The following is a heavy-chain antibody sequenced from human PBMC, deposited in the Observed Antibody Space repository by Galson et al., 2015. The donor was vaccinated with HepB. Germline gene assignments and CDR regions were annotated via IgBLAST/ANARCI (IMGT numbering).Heavy chain of an antibody. D-gene: IGHD6-13*01. V-gene: IGHV3-30-3*01. CDR1: GFTFSSYA. Sequence: SLRLSCAASGFTFSSYAMHWVRQAPGKGLEWVAVISYDGSNKYYADSVKGRFTISRDNSKNTLYLQMNSLRAEDTAVYYCTTDPGGIAAAGTNSFDYWGQGTLVTVSS. CDR3: TTDPGGIAAAGTNSFDY. J-gene: IGHJ4*02. CDR2: ISYDGSNK.